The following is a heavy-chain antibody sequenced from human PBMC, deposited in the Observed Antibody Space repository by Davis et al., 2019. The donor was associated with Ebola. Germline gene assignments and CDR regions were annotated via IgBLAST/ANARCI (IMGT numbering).Heavy chain of an antibody. Sequence: MPSETLSLTCAVYGGSFSGYYWSWIRQPPGKGLEWIGEINHSGSTYYNPSLKSRVTISVDTSKNQFSLKLSSVTAADTAVYYCARHSGRITMIVVVILDFDYWGQGTLVTVSS. CDR1: GGSFSGYY. V-gene: IGHV4-34*01. CDR2: INHSGST. D-gene: IGHD3-22*01. CDR3: ARHSGRITMIVVVILDFDY. J-gene: IGHJ4*02.